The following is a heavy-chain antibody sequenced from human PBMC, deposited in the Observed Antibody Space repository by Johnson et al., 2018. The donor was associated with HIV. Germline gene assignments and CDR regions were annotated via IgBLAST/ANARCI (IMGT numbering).Heavy chain of an antibody. J-gene: IGHJ3*02. CDR3: ARDQGGNHNAFDI. Sequence: QVQLVESGGGVVQPGRSLRLSCAASGFTFSTFSRNAMHWVRQAPGKGLEWVAVISYDGTNKYYADPVKGRFTVSRDNSKNTLYLQMNSLRAEDTAVYYCARDQGGNHNAFDIWGQGTMVTVSS. V-gene: IGHV3-30-3*01. D-gene: IGHD1-14*01. CDR2: ISYDGTNK. CDR1: GFTFSTFSRNA.